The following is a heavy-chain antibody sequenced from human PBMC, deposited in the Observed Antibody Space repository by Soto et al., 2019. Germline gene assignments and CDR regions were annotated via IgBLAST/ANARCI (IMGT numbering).Heavy chain of an antibody. CDR2: ISGSGGGT. V-gene: IGHV3-23*01. CDR3: AKLYYYGSGRGYFDY. J-gene: IGHJ4*02. Sequence: EVQLLESGGGLVQPGGSLRLSCAASGFTFGNYGMSWVRQAPGKGLEWVSVISGSGGGTYYADSVKGRFTISRDTSKSPLYLQMSSLTAEDTAVYYCAKLYYYGSGRGYFDYWGQGTLVTVSS. D-gene: IGHD3-10*01. CDR1: GFTFGNYG.